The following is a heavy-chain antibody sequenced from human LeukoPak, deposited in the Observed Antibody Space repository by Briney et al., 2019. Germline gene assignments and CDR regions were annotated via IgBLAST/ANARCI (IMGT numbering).Heavy chain of an antibody. V-gene: IGHV4-34*01. CDR3: ARGPLGPRGYCSGGSCYREYIQH. CDR2: INHSGST. J-gene: IGHJ1*01. CDR1: GVSFSGYY. Sequence: PSETLSLTCAVYGVSFSGYYWRWIRQPPGKGLEWMGKINHSGSTNYNPSLKTRVTISVDTSKNQYSLKLSSVTAADRAVYYCARGPLGPRGYCSGGSCYREYIQHLGQGTMVTVSS. D-gene: IGHD2-15*01.